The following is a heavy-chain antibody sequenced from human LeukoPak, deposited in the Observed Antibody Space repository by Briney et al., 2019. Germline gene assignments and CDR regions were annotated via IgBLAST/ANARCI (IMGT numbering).Heavy chain of an antibody. CDR1: GYTFTGYF. CDR3: ARDRRYYDSSGYFV. Sequence: ASVKVSCKASGYTFTGYFIHWVRQAPGQGLEWMGRINPNSGATNYAPKFQGRVTMTSATSISTVYMELNRLTSDDTAVYYCARDRRYYDSSGYFVWGQGTMVTDSS. V-gene: IGHV1-2*06. CDR2: INPNSGAT. J-gene: IGHJ3*01. D-gene: IGHD3-22*01.